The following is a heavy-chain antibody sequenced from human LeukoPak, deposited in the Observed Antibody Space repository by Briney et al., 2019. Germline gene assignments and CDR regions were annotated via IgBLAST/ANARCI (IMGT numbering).Heavy chain of an antibody. CDR2: IYYSGST. V-gene: IGHV4-59*01. CDR3: ARWSNGYYDAFDI. Sequence: SETLSLTCTVSGGSISSYYWSWIRQPPGKGLEWIGYIYYSGSTYYNPSLKSRVTISVDTSKNQFSLKLSSATAADTAVYYCARWSNGYYDAFDIWGQGTMVTLSS. D-gene: IGHD3-22*01. J-gene: IGHJ3*02. CDR1: GGSISSYY.